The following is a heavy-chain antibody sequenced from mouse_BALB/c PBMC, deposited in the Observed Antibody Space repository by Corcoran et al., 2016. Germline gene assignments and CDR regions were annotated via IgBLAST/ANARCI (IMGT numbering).Heavy chain of an antibody. V-gene: IGHV1-18*01. Sequence: EVLLQQSGPELVKPGASVKIPCKASGYTFTDYNMDWVKQSHGKSLEWIGDINPNNGGTIYNQKFKGKATLTVDKSSSTADMELRSLTSEDTAVYYCARSKVRRLYWDFDVWGAGTTVTVSS. CDR1: GYTFTDYN. J-gene: IGHJ1*01. CDR2: INPNNGGT. CDR3: ARSKVRRLYWDFDV. D-gene: IGHD2-14*01.